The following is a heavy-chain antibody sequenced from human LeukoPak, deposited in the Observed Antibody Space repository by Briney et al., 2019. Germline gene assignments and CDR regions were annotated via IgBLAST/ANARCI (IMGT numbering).Heavy chain of an antibody. V-gene: IGHV1-2*02. J-gene: IGHJ4*02. D-gene: IGHD3-16*01. CDR3: ARNGRGTYDY. CDR1: GYTFTAYY. CDR2: INPNSGGT. Sequence: ASVKVSCKASGYTFTAYYLHWVRHAPGQGLEWMGWINPNSGGTTYAQKFQGRVTLTRDTSISTIYMELTNLSYDDTAVYYCARNGRGTYDYWGQGTLVTVSS.